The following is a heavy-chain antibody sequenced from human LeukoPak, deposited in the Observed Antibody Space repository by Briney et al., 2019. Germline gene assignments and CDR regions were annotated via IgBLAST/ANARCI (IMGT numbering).Heavy chain of an antibody. CDR2: IYDSGST. Sequence: SETLSLTCTVSGGSLSSSSYYWGWIRQPPGRGLEWIGTIYDSGSTYYNPSLKSRVTISVDTSKNQFSLKLTSVTAADTAVYYCARGTSGSYHWNFDYWGQGTLVTVSS. CDR3: ARGTSGSYHWNFDY. D-gene: IGHD1-26*01. CDR1: GGSLSSSSYY. J-gene: IGHJ4*02. V-gene: IGHV4-39*07.